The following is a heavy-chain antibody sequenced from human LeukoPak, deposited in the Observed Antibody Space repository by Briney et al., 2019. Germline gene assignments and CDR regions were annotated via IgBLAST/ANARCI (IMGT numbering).Heavy chain of an antibody. D-gene: IGHD1-1*01. CDR2: IGSSSIII. CDR3: ARAQLEHNNWFDP. V-gene: IGHV3-48*01. CDR1: GFTFSSYW. Sequence: PGGSLRLSCAASGFTFSSYWMSWVRQAPGKGLEWVPYIGSSSIIIHYADSVKGRFTISRDNAKNSLYLQMDSLRVEDTAVYYCARAQLEHNNWFDPWGQGTLVTVSS. J-gene: IGHJ5*02.